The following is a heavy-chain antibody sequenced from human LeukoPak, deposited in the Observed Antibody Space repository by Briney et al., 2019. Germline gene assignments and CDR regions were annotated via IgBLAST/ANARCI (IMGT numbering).Heavy chain of an antibody. J-gene: IGHJ6*02. CDR1: GYTFTGYY. Sequence: ASVKVSCKASGYTFTGYYMHWVRQAPGQGLEWMGWINPNSGGTNYAQKFQGRVTMTRDTSTSTAYMELSSLRSEDTAVYYCARDPYDSSGSYLERYGMDVWGQGTTVTVSS. V-gene: IGHV1-2*02. CDR2: INPNSGGT. D-gene: IGHD3-22*01. CDR3: ARDPYDSSGSYLERYGMDV.